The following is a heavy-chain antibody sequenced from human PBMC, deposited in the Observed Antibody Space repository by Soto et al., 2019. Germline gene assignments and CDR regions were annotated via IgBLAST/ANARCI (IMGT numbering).Heavy chain of an antibody. J-gene: IGHJ4*02. D-gene: IGHD2-15*01. Sequence: LSLTCAVYGGSVSGYFWSWIRQPPGKGLEWIGEINHSGTTSYSPSLDSRVTTSVDTSKNQFSLRLGSVTAADTAIYYCARRYCSDSYSSCFDYWDRGTLVTVSS. V-gene: IGHV4-34*01. CDR1: GGSVSGYF. CDR2: INHSGTT. CDR3: ARRYCSDSYSSCFDY.